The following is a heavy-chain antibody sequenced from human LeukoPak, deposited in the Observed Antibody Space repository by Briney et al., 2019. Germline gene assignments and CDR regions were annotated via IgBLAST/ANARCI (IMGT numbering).Heavy chain of an antibody. D-gene: IGHD1-14*01. CDR3: AVLTTLHIAVRPGDNYMDV. Sequence: ASVKVSCKASGYTFTSYGISWVRQAPGQGLEWMGWISAYNGNTNYAQKLQGRVTMTTDTSTSTAYMELRSLRSDDTAVYYCAVLTTLHIAVRPGDNYMDVWGKGTTVTVSS. V-gene: IGHV1-18*01. J-gene: IGHJ6*03. CDR2: ISAYNGNT. CDR1: GYTFTSYG.